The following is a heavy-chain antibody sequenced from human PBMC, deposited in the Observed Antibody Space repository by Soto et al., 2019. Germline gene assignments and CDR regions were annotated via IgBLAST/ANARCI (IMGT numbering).Heavy chain of an antibody. CDR2: INPNSGGA. CDR3: ARSSTYNFDSSGYYDY. CDR1: GYTFTGYY. Sequence: AAVEVSCKASGYTFTGYYMHWVRQAPGQGLEWMGWINPNSGGANYAQSFQGRVTLTRDASISTAYMDLTRLTSGDAAVYYCARSSTYNFDSSGYYDYWGQGTLVTVSS. V-gene: IGHV1-2*02. D-gene: IGHD3-22*01. J-gene: IGHJ4*02.